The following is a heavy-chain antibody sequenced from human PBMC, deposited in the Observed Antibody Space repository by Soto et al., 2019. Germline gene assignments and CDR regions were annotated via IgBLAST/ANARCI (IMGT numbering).Heavy chain of an antibody. Sequence: PSETLSLTCTVSGGSISSYYWSWIRQPPGKGLEWIGYIYYSGSINYNPSLKSRVTISVDTSKNQFSLKLSSVTAADTAVYYCASSNIAAAGFYYYGMEVWGRGTTVTVSS. CDR3: ASSNIAAAGFYYYGMEV. D-gene: IGHD6-13*01. CDR2: IYYSGSI. V-gene: IGHV4-59*01. CDR1: GGSISSYY. J-gene: IGHJ6*02.